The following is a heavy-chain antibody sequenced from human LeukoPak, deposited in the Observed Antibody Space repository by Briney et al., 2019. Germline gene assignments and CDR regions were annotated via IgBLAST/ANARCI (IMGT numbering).Heavy chain of an antibody. Sequence: QAGGSLRLSCAASGFTFDDYAMHWVRQAPGKGLEWVSGISWNSGSIGYADSVKGRFTISRDNAKNSLYLQMNSLRAEDTALYYCAKEGRPNDYGDPSNYFDYWGQGTLVTVSS. D-gene: IGHD4-17*01. J-gene: IGHJ4*02. CDR1: GFTFDDYA. V-gene: IGHV3-9*01. CDR3: AKEGRPNDYGDPSNYFDY. CDR2: ISWNSGSI.